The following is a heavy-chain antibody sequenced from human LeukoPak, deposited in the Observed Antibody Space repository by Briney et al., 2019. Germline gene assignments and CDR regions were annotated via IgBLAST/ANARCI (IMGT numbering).Heavy chain of an antibody. Sequence: TGGSLRLSCAASGFTFSSYGMHWVRQAPGKGLEWVAVIWYDGSNKYYADSVKGRFTISRDNSKNTLYLQMNSLRAEDTAVYYCARDYYYDSSGYLALLSYWGQGTLVTVSS. D-gene: IGHD3-22*01. J-gene: IGHJ4*02. CDR3: ARDYYYDSSGYLALLSY. CDR1: GFTFSSYG. V-gene: IGHV3-33*01. CDR2: IWYDGSNK.